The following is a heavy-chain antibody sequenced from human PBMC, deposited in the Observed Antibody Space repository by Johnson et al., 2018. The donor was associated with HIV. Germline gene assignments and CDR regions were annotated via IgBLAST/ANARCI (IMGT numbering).Heavy chain of an antibody. CDR1: GFTFSTYD. J-gene: IGHJ3*02. D-gene: IGHD6-19*01. Sequence: QVQLVESGGGLVKPGGSLRLSCAASGFTFSTYDMHWVRQAPGKGLEWVAVISYDGSNKYYADSVKGRFTISRDNSKNTLYLQMSSLRAEDTAVYYCSKEGLRGSLGSGDAFDIWGHGTLVTVSS. CDR3: SKEGLRGSLGSGDAFDI. CDR2: ISYDGSNK. V-gene: IGHV3-30*18.